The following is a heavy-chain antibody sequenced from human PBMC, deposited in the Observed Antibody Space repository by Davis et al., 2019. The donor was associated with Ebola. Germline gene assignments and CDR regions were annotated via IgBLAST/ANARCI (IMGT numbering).Heavy chain of an antibody. V-gene: IGHV3-33*01. Sequence: GESLKISCAASGFTFSSYGMHWVRQAPGKGLEWVAVIWYDGSNKYHADSVKGRFTISRDNSKNTLYLQMNSLRAEDTAVYYCARVRGYPADAFDIWGQGTMVTVSS. J-gene: IGHJ3*02. CDR2: IWYDGSNK. CDR3: ARVRGYPADAFDI. D-gene: IGHD2-15*01. CDR1: GFTFSSYG.